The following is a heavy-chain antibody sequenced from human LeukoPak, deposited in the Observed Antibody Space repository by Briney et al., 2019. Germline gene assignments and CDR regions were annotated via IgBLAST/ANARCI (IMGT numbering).Heavy chain of an antibody. Sequence: PSETLSLTCTVSGGSISSGSYYWSWIRQPAGKGLEWIGRIYTSGSTNYNPSLKSRVTISVDTSKNQFSLKLSSVTAADTAVYFCARVKYYYDSSGYYEYYFDYWGQGTLVTVSS. CDR2: IYTSGST. D-gene: IGHD3-22*01. J-gene: IGHJ4*02. V-gene: IGHV4-61*02. CDR3: ARVKYYYDSSGYYEYYFDY. CDR1: GGSISSGSYY.